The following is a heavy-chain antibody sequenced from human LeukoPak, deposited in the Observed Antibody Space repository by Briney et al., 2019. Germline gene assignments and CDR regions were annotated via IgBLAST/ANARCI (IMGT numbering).Heavy chain of an antibody. CDR3: ARVRAVGTLDY. Sequence: ASVKVSCKASGYTFTGYYMHWVRQAPGQGLEWMGWINPNNGGTNYAQKFHGRVNMTTDTSVSTAYIELSRVTFDDTAVYYCARVRAVGTLDYWGQGALVIVSS. CDR1: GYTFTGYY. J-gene: IGHJ4*02. CDR2: INPNNGGT. D-gene: IGHD7-27*01. V-gene: IGHV1-2*02.